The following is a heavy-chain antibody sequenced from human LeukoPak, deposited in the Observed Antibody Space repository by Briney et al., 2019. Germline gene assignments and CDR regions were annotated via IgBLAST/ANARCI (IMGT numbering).Heavy chain of an antibody. CDR2: IRSKAYGGTT. J-gene: IGHJ4*02. CDR3: TRDSGPGAFDY. Sequence: GRSLRLSCTASGFTFGDYAMSWVRQAPGKGLEWVGFIRSKAYGGTTEYAASVKGRFTISRDDSKSIAYLQMNSLKTEDTAVYYCTRDSGPGAFDYWGQGTLVTVSS. D-gene: IGHD3-10*01. V-gene: IGHV3-49*04. CDR1: GFTFGDYA.